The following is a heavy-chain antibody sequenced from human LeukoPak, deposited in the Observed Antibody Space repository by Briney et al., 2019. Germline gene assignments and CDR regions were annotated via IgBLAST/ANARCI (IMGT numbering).Heavy chain of an antibody. CDR2: ISGRTSYM. V-gene: IGHV3-21*01. CDR1: GFTFSYYT. D-gene: IGHD5-18*01. CDR3: ARDEGYSYGTDYYYHGMDA. J-gene: IGHJ6*02. Sequence: GGSLRLSCAASGFTFSYYTMNWVRHAPGKGLEWVSSISGRTSYMYYADSLKGRFTISRDNAKNSLYLQMNGLRAEDTAVYYCARDEGYSYGTDYYYHGMDAWGQGTTVTVPS.